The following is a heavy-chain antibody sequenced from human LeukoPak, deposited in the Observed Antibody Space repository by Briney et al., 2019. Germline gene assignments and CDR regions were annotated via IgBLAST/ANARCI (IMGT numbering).Heavy chain of an antibody. J-gene: IGHJ4*02. CDR1: GYTFTGYY. CDR3: ARDVSGVPAH. CDR2: INPSSDGT. Sequence: GASVNVSCKASGYTFTGYYMHWVRQAPGQGLEWMGWINPSSDGTNYAHKFQGRGTLTRDTSISTAYMALSRLRSDDTAVYYCARDVSGVPAHWGQGTLVTVSS. V-gene: IGHV1-2*02. D-gene: IGHD6-19*01.